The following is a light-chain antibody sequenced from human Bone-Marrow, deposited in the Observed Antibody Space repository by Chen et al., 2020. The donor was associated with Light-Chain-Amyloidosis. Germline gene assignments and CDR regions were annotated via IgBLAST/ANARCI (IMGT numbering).Light chain of an antibody. CDR1: NIGSTS. CDR3: QVWDRSSDRPV. J-gene: IGLJ3*02. V-gene: IGLV3-21*02. Sequence: SYVLTQPSSVSVAPGQTATLACGGNNIGSTSVYWYQQTPGQAPLLVVYDDSDRPSGIPERLSGSNSGNTATLTISRVEAGDEADYYCQVWDRSSDRPVFGGGTKLTVL. CDR2: DDS.